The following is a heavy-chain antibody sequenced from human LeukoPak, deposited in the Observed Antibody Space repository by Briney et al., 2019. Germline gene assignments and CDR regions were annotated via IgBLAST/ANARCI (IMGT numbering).Heavy chain of an antibody. V-gene: IGHV3-11*01. J-gene: IGHJ4*02. Sequence: GGSLRLSCAASGFTFSDYYMSWIRQAPGKGLEWVSYISYTGNTIYYADSVRGRFTISRDNAKNSLYLQMNSLRTDDTAVYYCARRIAAVGLDYWGQGTLVTVSS. CDR3: ARRIAAVGLDY. CDR1: GFTFSDYY. CDR2: ISYTGNTI. D-gene: IGHD6-13*01.